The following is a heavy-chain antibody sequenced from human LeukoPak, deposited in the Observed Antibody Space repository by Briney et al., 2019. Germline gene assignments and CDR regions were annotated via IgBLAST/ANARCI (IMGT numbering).Heavy chain of an antibody. CDR2: ISFDGSNK. J-gene: IGHJ4*02. V-gene: IGHV3-30*03. CDR3: ARDRVGIAAAGLCGY. D-gene: IGHD6-13*01. CDR1: GFTFSNYG. Sequence: PGGSLRLSCATSGFTFSNYGMHWVRQAPGKGLEWVAVISFDGSNKFYSDSLKGRFTISRDNSKNTLHLQMESLRPDDTGVYYCARDRVGIAAAGLCGYWGQGTLVTVSS.